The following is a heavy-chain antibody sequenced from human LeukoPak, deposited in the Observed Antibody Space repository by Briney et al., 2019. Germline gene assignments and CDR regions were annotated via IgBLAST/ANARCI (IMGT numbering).Heavy chain of an antibody. Sequence: PGGSLRLSCAASGFTFSSHGMYWVRQAPGKGLEWVRFIRYDGSDIYYVDSVKGRFTISRDNSKNTLYLQMNSLRAEDTAVYYCATNRSGYFFDWGQGTLVTVSS. CDR2: IRYDGSDI. J-gene: IGHJ4*02. D-gene: IGHD3-22*01. CDR3: ATNRSGYFFD. V-gene: IGHV3-30*02. CDR1: GFTFSSHG.